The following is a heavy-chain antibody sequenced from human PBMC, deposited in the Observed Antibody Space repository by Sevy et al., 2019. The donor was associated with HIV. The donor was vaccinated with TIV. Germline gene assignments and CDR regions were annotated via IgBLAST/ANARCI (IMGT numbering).Heavy chain of an antibody. Sequence: SETLSLTCAVYGGSFSGYYWSWIRQPPGKGLEWIGEINHSGSTNYNPSLKSRVTISVDTSKNQFSLKLSSVTAADTAMYYCARGQQQPVAGWFDPWGQGTVVTVSS. D-gene: IGHD1-1*01. V-gene: IGHV4-34*01. J-gene: IGHJ5*02. CDR2: INHSGST. CDR3: ARGQQQPVAGWFDP. CDR1: GGSFSGYY.